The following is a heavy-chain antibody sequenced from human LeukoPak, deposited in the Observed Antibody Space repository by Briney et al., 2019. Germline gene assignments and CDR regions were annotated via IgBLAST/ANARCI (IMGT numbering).Heavy chain of an antibody. CDR3: ARDYAQPGGFDP. J-gene: IGHJ5*02. CDR1: GDSISPSNSY. V-gene: IGHV4-39*07. CDR2: IYYSGNT. Sequence: SETLSLICTVSGDSISPSNSYWGWIRQPPGKGLEWIGRIYYSGNTYYNASLKSRGTISVDTSTNQFSLKLSSVTAADTAVYYCARDYAQPGGFDPWGQGTLVTVSS. D-gene: IGHD3-10*01.